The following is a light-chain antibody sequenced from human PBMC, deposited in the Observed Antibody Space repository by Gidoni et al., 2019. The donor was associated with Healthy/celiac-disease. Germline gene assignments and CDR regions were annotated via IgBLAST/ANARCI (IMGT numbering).Light chain of an antibody. J-gene: IGKJ1*01. CDR1: QSVSGN. CDR3: QQYNNWPRT. Sequence: EIVITQSPATLSVSPGERATLSCRASQSVSGNLAWYQQKPGQAPRVLIYGASTRATGIPARFSGSGSGTEFTLTISSLQSEDFAVYYCQQYNNWPRTFGQETKVEIK. V-gene: IGKV3D-15*01. CDR2: GAS.